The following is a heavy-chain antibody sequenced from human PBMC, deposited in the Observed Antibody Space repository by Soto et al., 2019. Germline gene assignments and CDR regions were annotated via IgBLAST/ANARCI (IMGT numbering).Heavy chain of an antibody. V-gene: IGHV3-7*03. CDR2: IKQDGSEK. CDR1: GFTFSSYW. CDR3: ARPYYDSSGYRRELGY. J-gene: IGHJ4*02. Sequence: PGGSLRLSCAASGFTFSSYWMNWVRQAPGKGLEWVANIKQDGSEKYYVDSVKGRFTISRDNAKNSLYLQMNSLRAEDTAVYYCARPYYDSSGYRRELGYWGQGTLVTVSS. D-gene: IGHD3-22*01.